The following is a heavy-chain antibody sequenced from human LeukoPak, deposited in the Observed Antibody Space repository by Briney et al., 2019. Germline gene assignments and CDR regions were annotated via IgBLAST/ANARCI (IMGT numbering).Heavy chain of an antibody. J-gene: IGHJ4*02. Sequence: PSETLSLTCTVSGGSISTYWWSWIRQPPGKGLEWIAHIYYTGRTNYNPSLRSRVTISVDTSKNQFSLKLSSVTAADTAVYYSARGSAAGLAYWGQGTLVTVSS. CDR3: ARGSAAGLAY. V-gene: IGHV4-59*12. D-gene: IGHD6-13*01. CDR1: GGSISTYW. CDR2: IYYTGRT.